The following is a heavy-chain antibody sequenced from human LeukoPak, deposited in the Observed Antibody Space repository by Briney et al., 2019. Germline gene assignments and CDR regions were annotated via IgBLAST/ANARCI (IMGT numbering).Heavy chain of an antibody. Sequence: GGSLRLSCAASGFTVSNNYMSWVRQAPGKGLEWVSVIYSGGSTYYADSVTGRFTMSRDNSKNTLYLQMNSLRAEDTAVYYCARGVTQGWLFYDYWGQGALVTVSS. J-gene: IGHJ4*02. CDR3: ARGVTQGWLFYDY. D-gene: IGHD3-3*01. CDR1: GFTVSNNY. V-gene: IGHV3-53*01. CDR2: IYSGGST.